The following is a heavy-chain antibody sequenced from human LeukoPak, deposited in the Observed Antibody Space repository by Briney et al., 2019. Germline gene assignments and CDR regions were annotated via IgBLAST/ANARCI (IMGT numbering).Heavy chain of an antibody. CDR3: ARSSNYYGSGSYGAGVDY. V-gene: IGHV5-51*01. CDR2: IYPGDSDT. J-gene: IGHJ4*02. D-gene: IGHD3-10*01. Sequence: GESLKISCKGSGYSFTSYWSGWVRQMPGKGLEWMGIIYPGDSDTRYSPSFQGQVTISADKSISTAYLQWSSLKASDTAMYYCARSSNYYGSGSYGAGVDYWGQGTLVTVSS. CDR1: GYSFTSYW.